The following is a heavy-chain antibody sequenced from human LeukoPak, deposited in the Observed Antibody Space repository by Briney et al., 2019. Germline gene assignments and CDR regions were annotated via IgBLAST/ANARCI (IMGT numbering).Heavy chain of an antibody. V-gene: IGHV3-23*01. CDR2: IRGSGGST. Sequence: GGSLRLSCAASGFTFSSYAMSWVRQAPGKGLEWVSAIRGSGGSTYYADSVKGRFTISRDNSKNALYLQMNSLRAEDTAVYYCAKGAGVVVITAVCFDYWGQGTLVTVSS. CDR3: AKGAGVVVITAVCFDY. J-gene: IGHJ4*02. CDR1: GFTFSSYA. D-gene: IGHD3-22*01.